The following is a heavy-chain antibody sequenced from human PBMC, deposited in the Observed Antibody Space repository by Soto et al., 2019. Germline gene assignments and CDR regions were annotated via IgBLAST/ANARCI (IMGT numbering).Heavy chain of an antibody. CDR2: IYYSGST. J-gene: IGHJ1*01. CDR1: GGSISSYY. CDR3: ARVDYYDSSGYYGKYFQH. V-gene: IGHV4-59*01. D-gene: IGHD3-22*01. Sequence: TLSLTCTVSGGSISSYYWSWIRQPPGKGLEWIGYIYYSGSTNYNPSLKSRVTISVDTSKNQFSLKLSSVTAADTAVYYCARVDYYDSSGYYGKYFQHWGQGTLVTVSS.